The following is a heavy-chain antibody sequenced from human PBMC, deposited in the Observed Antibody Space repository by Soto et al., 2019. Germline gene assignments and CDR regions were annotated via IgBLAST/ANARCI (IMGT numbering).Heavy chain of an antibody. CDR1: GYTFTGYY. CDR3: AREVVVVPAASPYYYYGMDV. J-gene: IGHJ6*02. CDR2: INPNSGGT. V-gene: IGHV1-2*02. D-gene: IGHD2-2*01. Sequence: XSVKVSCEASGYTFTGYYMHWVRQAPGQGLEWMGWINPNSGGTNYAQKFQGRVTMTRDTSISTAYMELSRLRSDDTAVYYCAREVVVVPAASPYYYYGMDVWGQGTTVTVSS.